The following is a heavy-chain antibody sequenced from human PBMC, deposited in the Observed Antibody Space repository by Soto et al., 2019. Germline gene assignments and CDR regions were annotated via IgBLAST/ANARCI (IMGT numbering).Heavy chain of an antibody. J-gene: IGHJ4*02. CDR3: AHRPSYCSGGSCYSGFDY. CDR2: IYWDDDK. CDR1: GFSLSTSGVG. V-gene: IGHV2-5*02. Sequence: QITLKESGPPLVKPTQTLTLTCTFSGFSLSTSGVGVGWIRQPPGKALEWLALIYWDDDKRYSPSLKSRLTISKDTSKNQVVITMTNMDTVDTATYYCAHRPSYCSGGSCYSGFDYWGQGTLVTVSS. D-gene: IGHD2-15*01.